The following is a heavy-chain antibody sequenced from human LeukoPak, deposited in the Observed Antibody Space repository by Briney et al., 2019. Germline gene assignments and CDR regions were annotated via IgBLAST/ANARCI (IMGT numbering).Heavy chain of an antibody. D-gene: IGHD2-15*01. CDR3: ARIGGDGCSGGSCYHGYYYYMDV. CDR2: ISPSGGST. J-gene: IGHJ6*03. Sequence: VASVKVSCKAFGYTFTSNYMHWVRQAPGQGPEWMGVISPSGGSTTYAQKFQGRVTLTRDMSTSTDYLELSSLRSDDTAVYYCARIGGDGCSGGSCYHGYYYYMDVWGKGTTVTISS. CDR1: GYTFTSNY. V-gene: IGHV1-46*01.